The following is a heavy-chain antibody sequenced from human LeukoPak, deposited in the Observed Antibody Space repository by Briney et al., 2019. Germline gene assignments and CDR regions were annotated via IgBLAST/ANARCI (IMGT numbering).Heavy chain of an antibody. Sequence: GGSLRLSCAASGFTFSDYYLSWIRQAPGKGLECVSHISSSGSQTLHADSVKGRFTISRDNAKNSLYLQMNSLRAEDTAVYYCARNRNYGLDIWGQGTKVTVSS. CDR1: GFTFSDYY. CDR2: ISSSGSQT. V-gene: IGHV3-11*06. CDR3: ARNRNYGLDI. D-gene: IGHD1-14*01. J-gene: IGHJ3*02.